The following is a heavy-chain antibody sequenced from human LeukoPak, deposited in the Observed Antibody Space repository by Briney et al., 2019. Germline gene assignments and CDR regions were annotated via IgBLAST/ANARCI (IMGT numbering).Heavy chain of an antibody. J-gene: IGHJ4*02. Sequence: GRSLRLSCAASGFTFDDYAMHWVRQAPGKGLEWVAVISYDGSNKYYADSVKGRFTISRDNSKNTLYLQMNSLRAEDTAVYYCAKAAQQLTYYFDYWGQGTLVTVSS. V-gene: IGHV3-30*18. D-gene: IGHD6-13*01. CDR2: ISYDGSNK. CDR1: GFTFDDYA. CDR3: AKAAQQLTYYFDY.